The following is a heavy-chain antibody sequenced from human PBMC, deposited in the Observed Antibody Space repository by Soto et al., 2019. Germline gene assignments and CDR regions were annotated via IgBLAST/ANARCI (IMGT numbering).Heavy chain of an antibody. D-gene: IGHD3-9*01. Sequence: PGGSLRLSCAASGFTFSSYSMNWVRQAPGKGLEWVSSISSSSSYIYYADSVKGRFTISRDNAKNSLYLQMNSLRAEDTAVYYCARDHDILTGYYSYWGQGTLVTVSS. CDR2: ISSSSSYI. V-gene: IGHV3-21*01. CDR1: GFTFSSYS. CDR3: ARDHDILTGYYSY. J-gene: IGHJ4*02.